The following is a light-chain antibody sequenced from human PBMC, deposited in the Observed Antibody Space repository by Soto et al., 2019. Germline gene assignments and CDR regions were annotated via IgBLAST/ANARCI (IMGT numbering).Light chain of an antibody. CDR1: SSNIGAGYD. Sequence: QLVLTQPPSVSGAPGQRVTISCTGSSSNIGAGYDVHWYQRLPGTAPKVLIYNNNNRPSGVPDRFSGSKSGTSASLAITGLQAEDEADYYGQSYDSSLSGSYVFGTGTKLTVL. J-gene: IGLJ1*01. CDR2: NNN. CDR3: QSYDSSLSGSYV. V-gene: IGLV1-40*01.